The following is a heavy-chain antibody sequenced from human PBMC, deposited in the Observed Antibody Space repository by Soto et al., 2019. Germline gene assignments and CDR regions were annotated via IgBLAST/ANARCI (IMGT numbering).Heavy chain of an antibody. CDR1: GFTFSSYA. V-gene: IGHV3-23*01. D-gene: IGHD4-17*01. CDR3: AKHRAVTIGYYYYMDV. CDR2: ISGSGGST. J-gene: IGHJ6*03. Sequence: PGGSLRLSCAASGFTFSSYAMSWVRQAPGKGLEWVSAISGSGGSTYYADSVKGRFTISRDSSKNTLYLQMNSLRAEDTAVYYCAKHRAVTIGYYYYMDVWGKGTTVTVSS.